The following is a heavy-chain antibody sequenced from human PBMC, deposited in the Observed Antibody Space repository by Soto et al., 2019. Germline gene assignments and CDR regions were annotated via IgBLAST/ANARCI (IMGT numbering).Heavy chain of an antibody. V-gene: IGHV3-23*01. CDR2: ISGSGGST. D-gene: IGHD2-15*01. Sequence: GGSLRLSCAASGFTFSSYAMSWVRQAPGKGLEWVSAISGSGGSTYYADSVKGRFTISRDNSKNTLYLQMNSLRAEDTAVYYCAKDRGHIVVVVAARASDYWGQGTLVTVSS. CDR1: GFTFSSYA. CDR3: AKDRGHIVVVVAARASDY. J-gene: IGHJ4*02.